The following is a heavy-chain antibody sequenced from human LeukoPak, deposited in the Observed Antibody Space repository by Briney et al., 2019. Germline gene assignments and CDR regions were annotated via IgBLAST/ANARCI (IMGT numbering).Heavy chain of an antibody. J-gene: IGHJ4*02. Sequence: ASVKVSCKAAGGAFSSYAFSWVRQAPGQGLKWMGGLIPMFRTPNYAQKFLGRVTITTDESTSTAYMELTSLGADDTAVYYCARDSTGTTWQLDYWGQGTLVTVSS. D-gene: IGHD1-1*01. V-gene: IGHV1-69*05. CDR1: GGAFSSYA. CDR3: ARDSTGTTWQLDY. CDR2: LIPMFRTP.